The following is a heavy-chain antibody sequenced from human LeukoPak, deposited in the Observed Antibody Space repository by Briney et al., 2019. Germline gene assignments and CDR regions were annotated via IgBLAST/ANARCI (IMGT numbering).Heavy chain of an antibody. CDR1: GFTFSSYE. Sequence: GGSLRLSCAASGFTFSSYEMNWVRQAPGKGLEWVSYISSSGSNIYYADSVKGRFAISRDNAKNSLYLQMNSLRAEDTAIYYCAREEPGIAVAVDYWGQGTLVSVPS. D-gene: IGHD6-19*01. V-gene: IGHV3-48*03. CDR3: AREEPGIAVAVDY. CDR2: ISSSGSNI. J-gene: IGHJ4*02.